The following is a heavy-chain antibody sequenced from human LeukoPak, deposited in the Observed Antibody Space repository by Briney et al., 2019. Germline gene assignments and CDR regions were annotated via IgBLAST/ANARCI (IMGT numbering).Heavy chain of an antibody. V-gene: IGHV4-4*09. J-gene: IGHJ3*02. D-gene: IGHD3-3*01. CDR1: GGSISNYY. Sequence: SETLSLICAVSGGSISNYYWIWIRQPPGKGLEWFGSTHTSGTSNQNPSLKSRVHISVDTSKNHYSLSLRSVTAADTAVYFCARLSAAVHLGAFDIWGQGTMVTVSS. CDR3: ARLSAAVHLGAFDI. CDR2: THTSGTS.